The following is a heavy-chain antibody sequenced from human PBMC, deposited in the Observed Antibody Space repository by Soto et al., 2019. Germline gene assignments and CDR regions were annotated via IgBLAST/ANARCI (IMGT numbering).Heavy chain of an antibody. CDR1: GGSISSYY. V-gene: IGHV4-59*08. CDR3: SRQSVGVRGVIIKHYYYYYMDV. D-gene: IGHD3-10*01. J-gene: IGHJ6*03. CDR2: IYYSGST. Sequence: SETLSLTCTVSGGSISSYYWSWIRQPPGKGLEWIGYIYYSGSTNYNPSLKSRVTISVDTSKNQFSLMLSSVTAADTAVYYCSRQSVGVRGVIIKHYYYYYMDVWGKGTTVTVSS.